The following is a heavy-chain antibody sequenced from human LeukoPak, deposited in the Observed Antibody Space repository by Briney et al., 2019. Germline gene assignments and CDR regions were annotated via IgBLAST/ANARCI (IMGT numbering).Heavy chain of an antibody. Sequence: GESLKISCKGSGYSFTSYRIGWVRQMPGKGLEWMGIIYPGDSDTRYSPSFQGQVTISADKSISTAYLQWSSLKASDTAMYYCARSQVTPNYYGSGSYYPFDYWGQGTLVTVSS. CDR1: GYSFTSYR. J-gene: IGHJ4*02. V-gene: IGHV5-51*01. CDR3: ARSQVTPNYYGSGSYYPFDY. D-gene: IGHD3-10*01. CDR2: IYPGDSDT.